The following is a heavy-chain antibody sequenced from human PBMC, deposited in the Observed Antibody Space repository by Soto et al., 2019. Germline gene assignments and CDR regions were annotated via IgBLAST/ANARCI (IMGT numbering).Heavy chain of an antibody. J-gene: IGHJ5*02. CDR2: INAGNGNT. Sequence: QVQLVQSGAEEKKPGASVKVSCKASGYTFTTYTIHWVCQAPGQRLEWMGWINAGNGNTKYSQKFQGRVTITRDTSASTAYMELSSLRSEDTALYYCARELGSSWYIRWFDPWGQGALVTVSS. CDR3: ARELGSSWYIRWFDP. V-gene: IGHV1-3*05. CDR1: GYTFTTYT. D-gene: IGHD6-13*01.